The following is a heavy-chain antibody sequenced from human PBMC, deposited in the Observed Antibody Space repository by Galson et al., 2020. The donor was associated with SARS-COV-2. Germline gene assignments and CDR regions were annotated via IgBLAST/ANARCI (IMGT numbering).Heavy chain of an antibody. V-gene: IGHV3-23*01. CDR1: GFSFSNFD. J-gene: IGHJ5*01. Sequence: GESLKISCAASGFSFSNFDMSWVRQAPGKGLKWFSTVSRSGPGTFYADSVKGRFTISRDNSKNTLSLQMTSLRADDTALYYCAKDPGYSYGTYFDSWGQGTLVTVSS. CDR3: AKDPGYSYGTYFDS. D-gene: IGHD5-18*01. CDR2: VSRSGPGT.